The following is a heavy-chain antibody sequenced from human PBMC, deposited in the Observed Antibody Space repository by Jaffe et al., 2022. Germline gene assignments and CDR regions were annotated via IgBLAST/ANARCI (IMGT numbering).Heavy chain of an antibody. CDR2: ISYSGST. J-gene: IGHJ6*03. CDR3: ARGDYGDSKGDYYYYYMDV. V-gene: IGHV4-59*01. Sequence: QVQLQESGPGLVKPSETLSLTCTVSGGSISSYYWSWSRQPPGKGLEWIGYISYSGSTNYTPSLKSRVTISVDTSKNQFSLKLNSVTAADTAVYYCARGDYGDSKGDYYYYYMDVWGKGTTVTVSS. CDR1: GGSISSYY. D-gene: IGHD4-17*01.